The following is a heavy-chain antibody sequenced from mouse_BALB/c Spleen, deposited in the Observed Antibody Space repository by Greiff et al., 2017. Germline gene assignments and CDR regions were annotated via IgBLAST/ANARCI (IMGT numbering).Heavy chain of an antibody. V-gene: IGHV5-6-5*01. CDR3: ARDGDGYYAMDY. Sequence: EVKLVESGGGLVKPGGSLKLSCAASGFTFSSYAMSWVRQTPEKRLEWVASISSGGSTYYPDSVKGRFTISRDNARNILYLQMSSLKSEDTAMYYCARDGDGYYAMDYWGQGTSVTVSS. J-gene: IGHJ4*01. D-gene: IGHD2-13*01. CDR2: ISSGGST. CDR1: GFTFSSYA.